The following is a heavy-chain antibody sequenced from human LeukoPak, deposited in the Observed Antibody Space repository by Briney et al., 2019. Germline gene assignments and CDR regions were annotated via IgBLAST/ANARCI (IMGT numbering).Heavy chain of an antibody. CDR3: ARGDYDILTGYSQPHYYYYYMDV. V-gene: IGHV1-69*05. J-gene: IGHJ6*03. D-gene: IGHD3-9*01. Sequence: GASVKVSCKASGGTFSSYAISWVRQAPGQGLEWMGRIIPIFGTANYAQKFQGRVTITTDESTSTAYMELSSLRSEDTAVYYCARGDYDILTGYSQPHYYYYYMDVWGKGTTVTVSS. CDR1: GGTFSSYA. CDR2: IIPIFGTA.